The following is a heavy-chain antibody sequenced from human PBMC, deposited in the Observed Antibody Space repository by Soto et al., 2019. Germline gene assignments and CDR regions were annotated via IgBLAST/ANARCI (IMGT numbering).Heavy chain of an antibody. D-gene: IGHD6-13*01. CDR1: GFTFSSFA. Sequence: EVQLLESGGGLVQPGGSLRLSCAASGFTFSSFAMSWVRQAPGKGLEWVSTISLSGGSTYYADSVKGRFTISRDNFKNTLYLQMNSLRAEDTAVYYCAKDGSSWHGASNDYFDYWGQGTLVTVSS. J-gene: IGHJ4*02. V-gene: IGHV3-23*01. CDR2: ISLSGGST. CDR3: AKDGSSWHGASNDYFDY.